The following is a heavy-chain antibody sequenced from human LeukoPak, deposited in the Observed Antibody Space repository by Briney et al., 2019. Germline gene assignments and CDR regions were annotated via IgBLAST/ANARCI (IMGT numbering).Heavy chain of an antibody. D-gene: IGHD6-19*01. Sequence: PGGSLRLSCAASGFTFDDYGMSWVRQAPGKGLEWVSGINWNGGSTGYADSVKGRFTISRDNAKNSLYLQMNSLRAEDTALYYCARDLSSGWYNLFDYWGQGTLVTVSS. V-gene: IGHV3-20*04. CDR3: ARDLSSGWYNLFDY. CDR1: GFTFDDYG. CDR2: INWNGGST. J-gene: IGHJ4*02.